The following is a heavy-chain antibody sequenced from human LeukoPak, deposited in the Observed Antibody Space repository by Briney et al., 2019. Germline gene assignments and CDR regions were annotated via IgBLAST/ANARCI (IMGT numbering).Heavy chain of an antibody. D-gene: IGHD3-10*01. V-gene: IGHV3-23*01. CDR3: AKVFQKRSYYLNYYGSGAVGPGFDY. CDR1: GFTFSSYA. CDR2: ISGSGGST. Sequence: PGGSLRLSCAASGFTFSSYAMSWVRQAPGKGLEWVSAISGSGGSTYYADSVKGRFTISRDNSKNTLYLQMNSLRAEDTAVYYCAKVFQKRSYYLNYYGSGAVGPGFDYWGQGTLVTVSS. J-gene: IGHJ4*02.